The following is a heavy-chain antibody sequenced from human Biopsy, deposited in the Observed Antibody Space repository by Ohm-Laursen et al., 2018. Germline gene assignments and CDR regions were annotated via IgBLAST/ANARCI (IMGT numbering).Heavy chain of an antibody. J-gene: IGHJ4*02. CDR1: GGPFTNHA. CDR2: IDPNLGTI. CDR3: ATDADGYYTEFDF. D-gene: IGHD5-24*01. Sequence: SSVKVSCKASGGPFTNHAFSWVRQAPGQGLEWLGRIDPNLGTINYAQRFQGRVALTADKSTGTAYMELNRLISDDTAVYYCATDADGYYTEFDFWGQGTLITVSS. V-gene: IGHV1-69*04.